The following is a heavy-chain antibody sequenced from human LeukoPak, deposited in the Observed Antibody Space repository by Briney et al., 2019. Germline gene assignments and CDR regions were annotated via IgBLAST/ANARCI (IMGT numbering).Heavy chain of an antibody. CDR3: ATVGYCSGGSCYGALDY. CDR2: INPSGGNT. D-gene: IGHD2-15*01. Sequence: ASVKVSCKASGYTFTSYYMHWVRQAPGQGLEWMGIINPSGGNTNHAQNFQGRVTMTRDTSTSTAYMELSSLRSEDTAVYYCATVGYCSGGSCYGALDYWGQGTLVTVPS. J-gene: IGHJ4*02. V-gene: IGHV1-46*01. CDR1: GYTFTSYY.